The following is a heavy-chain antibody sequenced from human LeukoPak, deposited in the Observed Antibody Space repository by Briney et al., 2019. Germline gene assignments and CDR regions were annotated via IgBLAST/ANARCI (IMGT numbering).Heavy chain of an antibody. CDR2: ISYDGSNK. D-gene: IGHD1-26*01. CDR3: ARESYYFDY. J-gene: IGHJ4*02. CDR1: GFTFSSYG. Sequence: GGSLRLSCAASGFTFSSYGMHWVRQAPGKGLEWVAAISYDGSNKYYADSVKGRFTISRDNAKNSLYLQMNSLRAEDTAVYYCARESYYFDYWGQGTLVTVSS. V-gene: IGHV3-30*03.